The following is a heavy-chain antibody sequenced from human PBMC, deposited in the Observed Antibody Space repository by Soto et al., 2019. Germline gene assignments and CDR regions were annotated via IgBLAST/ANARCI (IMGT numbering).Heavy chain of an antibody. J-gene: IGHJ4*02. CDR2: SSGDGVTT. Sequence: EVQLVESGGDLVQRGGSLRLSCAASGFPFSSYWMHWVRHTPGKGLDWVAGSSGDGVTTYYADSVTGRFTVSRDNAKNTLSLQISGLRAEDTAVYYCAREYYGILTGYYTDYWGQGTLVSVSS. V-gene: IGHV3-74*01. D-gene: IGHD3-9*01. CDR1: GFPFSSYW. CDR3: AREYYGILTGYYTDY.